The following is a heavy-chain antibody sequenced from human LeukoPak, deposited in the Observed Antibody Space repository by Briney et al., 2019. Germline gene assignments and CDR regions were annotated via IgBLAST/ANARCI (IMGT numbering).Heavy chain of an antibody. V-gene: IGHV3-21*04. Sequence: GGSLRLSCAASGFTFSSYSMNWARQAPGKGLEWVSSVSSSSSYIYYADSVKGRFTISRDNAKNSLYLQMNSLRAEDTAVYYCAKFPSRGPPGELDYWGQGTLVTVS. CDR3: AKFPSRGPPGELDY. J-gene: IGHJ4*02. CDR2: VSSSSSYI. D-gene: IGHD3-10*01. CDR1: GFTFSSYS.